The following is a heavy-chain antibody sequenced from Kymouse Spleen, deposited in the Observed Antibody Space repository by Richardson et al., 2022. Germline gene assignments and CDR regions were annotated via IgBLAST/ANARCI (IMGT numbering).Heavy chain of an antibody. J-gene: IGHJ6*02. CDR2: IYSGGST. D-gene: IGHD6-19*01. Sequence: EVQLVESGGGLIQPGGSLRLSCAASGFTVSSNYMSWVRQAPGKGLEWVSVIYSGGSTYYADSVKGRFTISRDNSKNTLYLQMNSLRAEDTAVYYCARAGYSSGPWGMDVWGQGTTVTVSS. CDR3: ARAGYSSGPWGMDV. CDR1: GFTVSSNY. V-gene: IGHV3-53*01.